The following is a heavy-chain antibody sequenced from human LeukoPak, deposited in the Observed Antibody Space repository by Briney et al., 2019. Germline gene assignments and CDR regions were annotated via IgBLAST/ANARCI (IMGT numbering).Heavy chain of an antibody. V-gene: IGHV1-18*01. J-gene: IGHJ4*02. CDR3: ARAPSDYLGSIDY. Sequence: ASVKVSCKASGYTFTSYGISWVRQAPGQGLEWMGWISAYNGNTNYAQKLQGRVTMTTDTSTSTAYIELRSLRSDDTAVYYCARAPSDYLGSIDYWGQGTLVTVSS. CDR2: ISAYNGNT. CDR1: GYTFTSYG. D-gene: IGHD4/OR15-4a*01.